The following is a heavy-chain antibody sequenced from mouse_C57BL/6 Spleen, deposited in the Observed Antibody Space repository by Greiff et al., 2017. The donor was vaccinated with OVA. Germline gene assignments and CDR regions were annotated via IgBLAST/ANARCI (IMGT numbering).Heavy chain of an antibody. J-gene: IGHJ2*01. D-gene: IGHD2-3*01. CDR3: ASKPSSYYGYYV. Sequence: EVMLVESGPELVKPGASVKISCKASGYSFTGYYMNWVKQSPEKSLEWIGELTPSTGGTTYNQKFKAKATLTVDKSSSTAYMQLKSLTSEDSAVYYCASKPSSYYGYYVWGQGTTLTVSS. V-gene: IGHV1-42*01. CDR2: LTPSTGGT. CDR1: GYSFTGYY.